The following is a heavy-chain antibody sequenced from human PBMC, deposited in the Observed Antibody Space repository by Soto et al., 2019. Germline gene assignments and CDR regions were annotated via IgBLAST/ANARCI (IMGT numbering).Heavy chain of an antibody. J-gene: IGHJ4*02. V-gene: IGHV3-21*01. CDR2: ISSSSSYI. Sequence: GGSLRLSCAASGFTFSSYSMNWVRQAPGKGLEWVSPISSSSSYIYYADSVKGRFTISRDNAKNSLYLQMNSLRAEDTAVYYCARDGYSSSFHPFDYWGQGTLVTSPQ. CDR1: GFTFSSYS. CDR3: ARDGYSSSFHPFDY. D-gene: IGHD6-6*01.